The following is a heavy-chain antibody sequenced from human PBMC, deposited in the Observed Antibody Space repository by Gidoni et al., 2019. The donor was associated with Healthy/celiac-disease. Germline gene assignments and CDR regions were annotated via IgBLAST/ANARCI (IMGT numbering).Heavy chain of an antibody. CDR3: ASLLTGTSHGVDY. V-gene: IGHV4-59*08. CDR1: GGSISSYY. D-gene: IGHD1-7*01. CDR2: IYYSGST. Sequence: QVQLQESGPGLVKPSETLSLTCTVSGGSISSYYWSWIRQPPGKGLEWIGYIYYSGSTNYNPSLKSRVTISVDTSKNQFSLKLSSVTAADTAVYYCASLLTGTSHGVDYWGQGTLVTVSS. J-gene: IGHJ4*02.